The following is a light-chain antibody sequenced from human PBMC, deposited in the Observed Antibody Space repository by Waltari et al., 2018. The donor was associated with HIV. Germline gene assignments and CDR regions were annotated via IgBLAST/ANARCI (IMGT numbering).Light chain of an antibody. CDR1: STDSRFYQY. Sequence: SALTQPASVSGFLGQSINISCTGISTDSRFYQYVSWYQQYPGKIPRLIIFDINNRPSGVSDHFSGSRSGNSASLTFSGLQSGDEAHYYCASNRLDYTLIFGGGTKLTVL. V-gene: IGLV2-14*03. J-gene: IGLJ2*01. CDR2: DIN. CDR3: ASNRLDYTLI.